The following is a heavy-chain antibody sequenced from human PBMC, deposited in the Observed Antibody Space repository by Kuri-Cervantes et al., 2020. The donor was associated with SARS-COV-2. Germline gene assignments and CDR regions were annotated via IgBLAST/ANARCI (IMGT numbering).Heavy chain of an antibody. V-gene: IGHV2-5*02. Sequence: SGPTLVKPTQTLTLTCTFSGFSLSTSGVGVGWIRQPPGKALEWLALIYWDDDKRYSPSLKSRLTITKDTSKNQVVLTMTNMDPVDTATYYCATYLKHRDAFDIWGQGTMVTVSS. CDR3: ATYLKHRDAFDI. J-gene: IGHJ3*02. CDR1: GFSLSTSGVG. CDR2: IYWDDDK.